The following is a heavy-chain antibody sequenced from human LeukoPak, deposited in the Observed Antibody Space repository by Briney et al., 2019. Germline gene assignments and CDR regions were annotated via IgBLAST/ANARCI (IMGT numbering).Heavy chain of an antibody. CDR2: INHSGST. D-gene: IGHD2-2*01. CDR3: ARGRGGYCSSTSCRIAARRLDY. J-gene: IGHJ4*02. Sequence: PSETLSFTGAVYGGSFSGYYWSWHRQPPGKGLEWIGEINHSGSTNYHPSLKSRVTISVDTSKNQFSLKLSSVTAADTAVYYCARGRGGYCSSTSCRIAARRLDYWGQGTLVTVSS. V-gene: IGHV4-34*01. CDR1: GGSFSGYY.